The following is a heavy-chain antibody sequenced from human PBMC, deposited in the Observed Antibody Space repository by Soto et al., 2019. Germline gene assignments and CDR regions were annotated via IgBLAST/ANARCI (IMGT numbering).Heavy chain of an antibody. CDR1: GFTFSNYA. CDR2: ISGGGIST. CDR3: ARDAISMVWGTNNGFDP. D-gene: IGHD3-10*01. J-gene: IGHJ5*02. Sequence: EVQLLESGGGLVQPGGSLTLSCAASGFTFSNYAMSWVRQAPGKGLEWVSAISGGGISTYYADSVRGRFTISRDNSRNTLYLRKNRLRAQGTAVYYCARDAISMVWGTNNGFDPWGQGTLVTVSS. V-gene: IGHV3-23*01.